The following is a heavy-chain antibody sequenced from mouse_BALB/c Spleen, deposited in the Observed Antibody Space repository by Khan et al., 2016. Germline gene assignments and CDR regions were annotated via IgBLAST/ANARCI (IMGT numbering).Heavy chain of an antibody. CDR2: INPYSGNT. V-gene: IGHV1S137*01. Sequence: QVRRQQSGPELVRPGASVKISCKGSGYALPDFTLHWIRQSHAKSLEWIGLINPYSGNTRYTQKFKGKATMTVEKSSRTAYMELARLTSEDSAMYYCTSYYGYDWFPYWGQGTLVTVSA. CDR3: TSYYGYDWFPY. J-gene: IGHJ3*01. CDR1: GYALPDFT. D-gene: IGHD2-2*01.